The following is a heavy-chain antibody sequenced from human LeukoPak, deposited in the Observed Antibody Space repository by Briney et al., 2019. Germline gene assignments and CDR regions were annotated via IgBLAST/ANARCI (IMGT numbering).Heavy chain of an antibody. CDR2: ISSSGSTI. Sequence: PGGSLRLSCAASGFTFSSYEMNWVRQAPGKGLEWVSYISSSGSTIYYADSVKGRFTISRDSAKNSLYLQMNSLRAEDTAVYYCARDRRYSGYVGFDYWGQGTLVTVSS. J-gene: IGHJ4*02. V-gene: IGHV3-48*03. CDR3: ARDRRYSGYVGFDY. D-gene: IGHD5-12*01. CDR1: GFTFSSYE.